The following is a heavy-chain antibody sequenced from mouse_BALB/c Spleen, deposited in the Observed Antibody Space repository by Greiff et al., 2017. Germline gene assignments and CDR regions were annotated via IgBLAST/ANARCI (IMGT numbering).Heavy chain of an antibody. CDR1: GFTFSSYA. CDR3: ARVYYDYDAY. J-gene: IGHJ3*01. D-gene: IGHD2-4*01. CDR2: ISSGGST. V-gene: IGHV5-6-5*01. Sequence: EVNLVESGGGLVKPGGSLKLSCAASGFTFSSYAMSWVRQTPEKRLEWVASISSGGSTYYPDSVKGRFTISRDNARNSLYLQMSSLRSEDTAMYYCARVYYDYDAYWGQGTLVTVSA.